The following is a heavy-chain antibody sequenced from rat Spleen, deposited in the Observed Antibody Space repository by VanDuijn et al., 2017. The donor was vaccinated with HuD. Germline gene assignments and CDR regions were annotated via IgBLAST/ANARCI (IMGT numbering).Heavy chain of an antibody. J-gene: IGHJ2*01. V-gene: IGHV5-19*01. CDR3: ATQSIIRVPLFDY. CDR1: GFTLSDYV. CDR2: ISPSGATT. D-gene: IGHD4-3*01. Sequence: EVQLVESGGGLVQPGRSLKLSCAASGFTLSDYVMHWIRQAPTKGLEWVTSISPSGATTNYRDSVKGRFTLSRDNTKSTLYLQMDSLRSEDTATYYCATQSIIRVPLFDYWGQGVMVTVSS.